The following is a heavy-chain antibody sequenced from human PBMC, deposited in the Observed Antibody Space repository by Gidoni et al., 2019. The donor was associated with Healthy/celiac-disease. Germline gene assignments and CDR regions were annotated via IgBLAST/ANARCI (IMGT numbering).Heavy chain of an antibody. V-gene: IGHV3-11*05. J-gene: IGHJ4*02. D-gene: IGHD3-22*01. CDR1: GFTLSAYY. CDR3: ARSMGEQYYYDSSGYYYDY. Sequence: QVQLVESGGGLVKPGGSLRLSCAASGFTLSAYYMRWIRQAPGKGLEWVSYISSSSSYTNYAYSVKGRFTISRDNAKNSLYLQMNSLRAEDTAVYYCARSMGEQYYYDSSGYYYDYWGQGTLVTVSS. CDR2: ISSSSSYT.